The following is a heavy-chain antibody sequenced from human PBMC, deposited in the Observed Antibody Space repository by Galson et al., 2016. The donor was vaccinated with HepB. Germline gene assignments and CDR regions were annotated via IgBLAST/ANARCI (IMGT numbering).Heavy chain of an antibody. CDR1: GFNVSSDY. CDR2: IYSDGFT. V-gene: IGHV3-53*01. D-gene: IGHD1-14*01. J-gene: IGHJ5*02. CDR3: ARESLDKTTWSQALDP. Sequence: SLRLSCAASGFNVSSDYMSWARQAPGKGLEWVSIIYSDGFTYYTDSVKGRFTISRDNSKNTLYLQMNSLSAEDTAVYYCARESLDKTTWSQALDPWGQGTLVTVSS.